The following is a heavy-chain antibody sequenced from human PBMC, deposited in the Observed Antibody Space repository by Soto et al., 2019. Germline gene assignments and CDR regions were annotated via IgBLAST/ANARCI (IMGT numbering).Heavy chain of an antibody. V-gene: IGHV3-20*01. CDR1: GFTFDDYG. CDR3: ARDVAAADDDAFDI. Sequence: PGGSLRLSCAASGFTFDDYGMSWVRQAPRKELEWVSGINWNGGSTGYADSGKGRFTISRDNAKNSLYLQMNSLRAEVMALYHCARDVAAADDDAFDIWGQGTMVTVSS. D-gene: IGHD6-13*01. J-gene: IGHJ3*02. CDR2: INWNGGST.